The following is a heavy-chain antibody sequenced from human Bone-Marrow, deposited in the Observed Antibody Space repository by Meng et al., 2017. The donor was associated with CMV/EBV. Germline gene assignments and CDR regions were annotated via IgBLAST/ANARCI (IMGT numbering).Heavy chain of an antibody. CDR1: GFTFSDYY. V-gene: IGHV3-11*01. J-gene: IGHJ4*02. CDR2: ISSSGSTI. CDR3: ARGYPDYSNFH. D-gene: IGHD4-11*01. Sequence: GGPLRLSCAASGFTFSDYYMSWIRQAQGKGLEWVSYISSSGSTIYYADSVKGRFTISRDNAKNSLYLQMNSLRAEDTAVYYCARGYPDYSNFHWGQGTLVTVSS.